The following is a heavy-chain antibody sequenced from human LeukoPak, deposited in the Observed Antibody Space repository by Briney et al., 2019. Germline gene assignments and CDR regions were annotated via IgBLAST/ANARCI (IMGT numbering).Heavy chain of an antibody. V-gene: IGHV3-7*01. CDR2: IKPDGSEK. CDR1: GFIFSNYW. Sequence: PGGSLRLSCAASGFIFSNYWLTLVRQAPGKGLEWVANIKPDGSEKNYVDSVKGRFTISRDNAKNSLYLQMSSLRAEDTAVYYCAGPPQAGPFDYWGQGTLVTVSS. CDR3: AGPPQAGPFDY. D-gene: IGHD6-19*01. J-gene: IGHJ4*02.